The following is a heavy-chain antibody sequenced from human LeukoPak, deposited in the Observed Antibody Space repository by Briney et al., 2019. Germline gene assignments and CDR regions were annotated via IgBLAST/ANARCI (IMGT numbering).Heavy chain of an antibody. CDR2: NKPNNGDT. Sequence: GSVKVSCKASGYTLTGYYIHWVRQAPGQGLEWMGWNKPNNGDTRYAQKFQGRVTMTRDTSISTVYLELSGLRSDDTAVYYCARYCTTATCSEGDVYWGQGTLVTVSS. D-gene: IGHD2-2*01. V-gene: IGHV1-2*02. J-gene: IGHJ4*02. CDR1: GYTLTGYY. CDR3: ARYCTTATCSEGDVY.